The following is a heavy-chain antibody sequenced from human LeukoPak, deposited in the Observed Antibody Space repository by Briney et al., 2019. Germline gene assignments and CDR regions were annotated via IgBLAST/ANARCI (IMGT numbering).Heavy chain of an antibody. D-gene: IGHD3-22*01. CDR3: ARGVGGSTITMIVVEEDFDY. CDR2: ISYDGSNQ. Sequence: HPGGSLRLSCAASGFTFSSYGMHWVRQAPGKGLEWVAVISYDGSNQYYADSVKGRFTISRDNSKNTLYLQINSLRGADTAVYYCARGVGGSTITMIVVEEDFDYWGQGTLVTVSS. CDR1: GFTFSSYG. J-gene: IGHJ4*02. V-gene: IGHV3-30*03.